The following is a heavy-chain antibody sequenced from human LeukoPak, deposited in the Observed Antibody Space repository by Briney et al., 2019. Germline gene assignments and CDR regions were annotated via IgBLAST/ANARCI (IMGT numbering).Heavy chain of an antibody. V-gene: IGHV3-30*03. CDR2: ISYDGSHK. CDR1: GITFRSYG. CDR3: ARGNNYGMDV. Sequence: GGSMRLSCAASGITFRSYGMHWVRQAPGKGLEWVAVISYDGSHKYYADSVKGRFSISRDNSKNTLYLQMNSLRADDTAVYYCARGNNYGMDVWGQGTTVTVSS. J-gene: IGHJ6*02. D-gene: IGHD1/OR15-1a*01.